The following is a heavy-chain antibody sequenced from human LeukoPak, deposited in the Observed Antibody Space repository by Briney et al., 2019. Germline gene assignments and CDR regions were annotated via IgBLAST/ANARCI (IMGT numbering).Heavy chain of an antibody. CDR3: ARPLFRQQSGY. CDR2: ISYDGSNK. CDR1: GFTFSSYA. J-gene: IGHJ4*02. D-gene: IGHD6-13*01. V-gene: IGHV3-30*04. Sequence: SGGSLRLSCAASGFTFSSYAMHWVRQAPGKGLEWVAVISYDGSNKYYADSVKGRFTISRDNSKNTLYLQMNSLRAEDTAVYYCARPLFRQQSGYWGQRTLVTVSS.